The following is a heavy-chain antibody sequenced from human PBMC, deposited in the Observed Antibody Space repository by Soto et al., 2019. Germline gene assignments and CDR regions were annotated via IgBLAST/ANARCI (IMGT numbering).Heavy chain of an antibody. CDR1: GGTFSSYA. CDR3: ARGESIASFWFDY. Sequence: QVQLVQSGAEVKKPGSSVKVSCKASGGTFSSYAISWVRQAPGQGLEWMGGIIPIFGTANYAQKFQGRVTITADESTSTAYMELSSMRSEATAMYYCARGESIASFWFDYWGQGTLVTVSS. J-gene: IGHJ4*02. V-gene: IGHV1-69*12. CDR2: IIPIFGTA. D-gene: IGHD6-6*01.